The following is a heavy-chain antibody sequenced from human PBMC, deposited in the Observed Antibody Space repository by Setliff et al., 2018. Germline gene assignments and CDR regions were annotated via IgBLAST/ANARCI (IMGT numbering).Heavy chain of an antibody. CDR1: GYTFTAYY. CDR3: ARANYYDSSGHSVYGMDV. V-gene: IGHV1-69*13. J-gene: IGHJ6*02. Sequence: ASVKVSCKASGYTFTAYYIYWVRQAPGQGLEWMGVIIPIFGTTNNAQKFQGRVTITADESTSTAYMELSSLRSEDTAVYYCARANYYDSSGHSVYGMDVWGQGTTVTVSS. D-gene: IGHD3-22*01. CDR2: IIPIFGTT.